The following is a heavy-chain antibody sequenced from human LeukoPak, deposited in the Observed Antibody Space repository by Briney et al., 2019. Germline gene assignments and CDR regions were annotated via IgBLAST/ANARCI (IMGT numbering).Heavy chain of an antibody. Sequence: PGGSLRLSCAASGFTFSSYSMNWVRQAPGKGLEWVSYISSSSSTIYCADSVKGRFTISRDNSKNTLYLQMNSLRAEDTAVYYCAKSTLYYYDSPYDYWGQGTLVTVSS. CDR1: GFTFSSYS. D-gene: IGHD3-22*01. CDR2: ISSSSSTI. V-gene: IGHV3-48*01. CDR3: AKSTLYYYDSPYDY. J-gene: IGHJ4*02.